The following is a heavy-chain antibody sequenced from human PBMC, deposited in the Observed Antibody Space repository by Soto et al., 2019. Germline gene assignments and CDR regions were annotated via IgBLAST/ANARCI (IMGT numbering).Heavy chain of an antibody. CDR3: AKSPNFYCSSPNCYKYYFDY. CDR2: ISYDGSDK. Sequence: GGSLRLSCAASGFTFNTYGMHWVRQAPGKGLEWVAVISYDGSDKFYADSVKGRFTISRDNSKNALYLQMSSLRPEDTAIYYCAKSPNFYCSSPNCYKYYFDYWGQGTLVTVSS. D-gene: IGHD2-2*02. CDR1: GFTFNTYG. V-gene: IGHV3-30*18. J-gene: IGHJ4*02.